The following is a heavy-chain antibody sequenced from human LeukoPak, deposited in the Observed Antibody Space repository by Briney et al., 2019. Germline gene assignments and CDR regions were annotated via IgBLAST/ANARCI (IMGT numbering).Heavy chain of an antibody. Sequence: PGGSLRLSCAASGFXFSNYAITWVRQAPGKGLEWVSGLSDSGRTTYYTGSVKGRFTISRDNSKNTLYLQMNSLRAEDTAVYYCAKERYRNGEIFDYWGQGTLVTVSS. D-gene: IGHD5-18*01. V-gene: IGHV3-23*01. CDR3: AKERYRNGEIFDY. J-gene: IGHJ4*02. CDR2: LSDSGRTT. CDR1: GFXFSNYA.